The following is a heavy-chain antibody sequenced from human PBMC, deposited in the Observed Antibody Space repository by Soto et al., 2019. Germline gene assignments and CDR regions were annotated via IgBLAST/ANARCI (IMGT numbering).Heavy chain of an antibody. CDR2: IYCSVSF. Sequence: LFLNCTVSGDPITNYYWSSIRQPAGKGQEWLGCIYCSVSFNYNPSLNGRVTMSIDRPKIEVSLNLRSVTSADTTVYYCARGDSSGWCTNWFVPWGQGTLVTVSS. CDR1: GDPITNYY. J-gene: IGHJ5*02. CDR3: ARGDSSGWCTNWFVP. V-gene: IGHV4-4*07. D-gene: IGHD6-19*01.